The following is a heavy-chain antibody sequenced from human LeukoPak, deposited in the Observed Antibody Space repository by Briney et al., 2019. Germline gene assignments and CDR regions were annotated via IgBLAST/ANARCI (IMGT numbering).Heavy chain of an antibody. V-gene: IGHV3-21*01. CDR2: ISSSSSYI. CDR1: GFPFSSYS. J-gene: IGHJ6*02. Sequence: GGSLRLSCAASGFPFSSYSMNWVRQAPGKGLEWVSSISSSSSYIYYADSVKGRFTISRDNAKNSLYLQMNSLRAEDTAVYYCARRGSSNNWYSNGMDVWGQGTTVTVSS. CDR3: ARRGSSNNWYSNGMDV. D-gene: IGHD1-1*01.